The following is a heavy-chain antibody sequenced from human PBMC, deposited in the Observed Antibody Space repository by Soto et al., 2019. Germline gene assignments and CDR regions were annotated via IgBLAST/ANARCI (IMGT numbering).Heavy chain of an antibody. J-gene: IGHJ3*02. CDR1: GFTFSSYA. Sequence: GGSLRLSCAASGFTFSSYAMSWVRQAPGKGLEWISAISGSGGSTYYADSVKGRFTISRDNSKNSLYLQMNSLRADDTAVYYFAKDQTTLGWAFDIWGQGTMVTVSS. CDR3: AKDQTTLGWAFDI. D-gene: IGHD4-17*01. CDR2: ISGSGGST. V-gene: IGHV3-23*01.